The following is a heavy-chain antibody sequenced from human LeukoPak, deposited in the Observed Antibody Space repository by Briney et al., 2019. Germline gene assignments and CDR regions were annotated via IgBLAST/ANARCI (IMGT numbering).Heavy chain of an antibody. V-gene: IGHV4-30-2*01. CDR1: GGSISSGGYS. CDR2: IYHSGGT. J-gene: IGHJ3*02. CDR3: ARDLSGGGLAFDI. Sequence: SQTLSLTCAVSGGSISSGGYSWSWIRQPPGKGLEWIGYIYHSGGTYYNPSLKSRVTISVDRSKNQFSLKLSSVTAADTAVYYCARDLSGGGLAFDIWGQGTMVTVSS. D-gene: IGHD1-26*01.